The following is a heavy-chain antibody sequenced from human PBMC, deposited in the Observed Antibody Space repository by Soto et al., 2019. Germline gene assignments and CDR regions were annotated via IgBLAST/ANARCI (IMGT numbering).Heavy chain of an antibody. Sequence: GGSLRLSCAASGFTFSSYGMHWVRQAPGKGLEWVAVISYDGSNKYYADSVKGRFTISRDNSKNTLYLQMNSLRAEDTAVYYCATRQGYSYGPPFDYWGQGTLVTVSS. CDR1: GFTFSSYG. J-gene: IGHJ4*02. D-gene: IGHD5-18*01. CDR3: ATRQGYSYGPPFDY. V-gene: IGHV3-30*03. CDR2: ISYDGSNK.